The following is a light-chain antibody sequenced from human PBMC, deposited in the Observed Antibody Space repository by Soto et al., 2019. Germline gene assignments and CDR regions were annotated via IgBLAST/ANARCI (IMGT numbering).Light chain of an antibody. CDR2: WAS. CDR1: QTVLYSSNNKNY. J-gene: IGKJ4*01. Sequence: DTVMTQSPDSLAVSLGERATINCKSSQTVLYSSNNKNYLAWYQQKPGQPPKLLIYWASTRESRVPDRFSGSGSGTEFTLTISSLQAEDVAVYYCQQHLSTPLTFGGGTKVELK. V-gene: IGKV4-1*01. CDR3: QQHLSTPLT.